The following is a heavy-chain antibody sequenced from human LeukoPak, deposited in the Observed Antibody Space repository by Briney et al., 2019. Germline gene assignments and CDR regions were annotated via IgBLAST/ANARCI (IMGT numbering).Heavy chain of an antibody. D-gene: IGHD6-19*01. V-gene: IGHV3-9*01. Sequence: PGGSLKLSCAGSGFSFDDYAMHWVRQAPGKGLEWVAAITWNSVGVGYADSVKGRFIISRDNAENSLYLHMNSLRPEDTAFYYCAMTPYSSAWYEGIDYWGQGTLVAVSS. J-gene: IGHJ4*02. CDR2: ITWNSVGV. CDR1: GFSFDDYA. CDR3: AMTPYSSAWYEGIDY.